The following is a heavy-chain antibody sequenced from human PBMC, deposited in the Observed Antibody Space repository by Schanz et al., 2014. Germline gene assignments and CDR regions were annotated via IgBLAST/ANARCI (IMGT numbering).Heavy chain of an antibody. V-gene: IGHV3-74*01. CDR2: INSVGSNT. CDR1: GFTFSSHW. CDR3: ARDQRYTTSWHIFDL. J-gene: IGHJ4*02. D-gene: IGHD1-1*01. Sequence: EVQLVESGGGLVQPGGSLRLSCAASGFTFSSHWMHWVRQDPGKGLVWVARINSVGSNTDYADSVTGRFTISRDNAKNTLYLQMNGLRAEDTAVYYCARDQRYTTSWHIFDLWGQGTLXTVSS.